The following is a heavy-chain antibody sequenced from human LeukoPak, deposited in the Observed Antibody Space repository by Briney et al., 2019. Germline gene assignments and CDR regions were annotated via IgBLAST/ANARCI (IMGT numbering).Heavy chain of an antibody. CDR1: GGSISSYY. Sequence: PSETLSLTCTVSGGSISSYYWSWIRQPPGEGLEWIGYIYYSGSTNYNPSLKSRVTISVDTSKNQFSLKLSSVTAADTAVYYCAILEWGTGYYGMDVWGQGTTVTVSS. CDR2: IYYSGST. J-gene: IGHJ6*02. D-gene: IGHD1-26*01. V-gene: IGHV4-59*01. CDR3: AILEWGTGYYGMDV.